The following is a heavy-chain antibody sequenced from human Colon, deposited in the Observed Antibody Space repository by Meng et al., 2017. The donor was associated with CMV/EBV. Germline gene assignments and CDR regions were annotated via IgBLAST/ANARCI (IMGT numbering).Heavy chain of an antibody. Sequence: ASVKVSCKASGYTFTSYYMHWVRQAPGQGLEWMGIINPSGGSTSYAQKFQGRVTITRNTSISTAYMELSSLRSEDTAVYYCARAELRFLEWLYFGDAGNYYYGMDVWGQGTMVTVSS. V-gene: IGHV1-46*01. CDR2: INPSGGST. D-gene: IGHD3-3*01. J-gene: IGHJ6*02. CDR1: GYTFTSYY. CDR3: ARAELRFLEWLYFGDAGNYYYGMDV.